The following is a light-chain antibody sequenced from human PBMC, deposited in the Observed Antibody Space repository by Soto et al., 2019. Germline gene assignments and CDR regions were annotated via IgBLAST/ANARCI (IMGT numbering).Light chain of an antibody. CDR1: SSDIGGYDF. J-gene: IGLJ1*01. CDR2: EVA. V-gene: IGLV2-14*01. Sequence: QSALTQPPSASGSPGQSVTISCTGSSSDIGGYDFVSWYQQHPGKVPKLLIYEVATRPSGVSNRFSGSKSGSTASLIISRLQTEDEADYYCVSFTSSTTYVFGSGTKVTVL. CDR3: VSFTSSTTYV.